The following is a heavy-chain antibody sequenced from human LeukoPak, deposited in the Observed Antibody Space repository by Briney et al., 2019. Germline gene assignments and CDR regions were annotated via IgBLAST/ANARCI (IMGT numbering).Heavy chain of an antibody. J-gene: IGHJ6*02. CDR1: GGSISSSNW. CDR2: MYHSGST. V-gene: IGHV4-4*02. Sequence: SGTLSLTCAVSGGSISSSNWWSWVRQPPGKGLEWIGEMYHSGSTNYNPSLKSRVTMSVDKPKNQFSLKLSSVTAADTAVYYCARDTGYLGSNYGMDVWGQGTTVTVSS. CDR3: ARDTGYLGSNYGMDV. D-gene: IGHD3-22*01.